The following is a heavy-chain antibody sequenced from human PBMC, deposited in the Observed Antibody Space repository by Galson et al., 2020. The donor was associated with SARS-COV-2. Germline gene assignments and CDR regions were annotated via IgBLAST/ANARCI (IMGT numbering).Heavy chain of an antibody. J-gene: IGHJ4*02. CDR2: INHSGST. D-gene: IGHD6-19*01. CDR1: GGSFSGYY. CDR3: ARGMYSSGWYGRKDYFDY. V-gene: IGHV4-34*01. Sequence: SETLSLTCAVYGGSFSGYYWSWIRQPPGKGLEWIGEINHSGSTNYNPSLKSRVTISVETSKNQFSLKLSSVTAADTAVYYCARGMYSSGWYGRKDYFDYWGQGTLVTVSS.